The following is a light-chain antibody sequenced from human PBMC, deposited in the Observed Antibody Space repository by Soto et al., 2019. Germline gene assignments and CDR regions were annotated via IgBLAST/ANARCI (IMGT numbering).Light chain of an antibody. CDR2: LEGSGSY. J-gene: IGLJ2*01. CDR1: SGHRSYI. Sequence: QPLLTQSSSASASLGSSVKLTCTLSSGHRSYIIAWHQQQPGKAPRYLMKLEGSGSYNKGSGVPDRFSGSSSGADRYLTMSNLQSEDEADYYWETWDSNIRVFGGGTKLTVL. V-gene: IGLV4-60*03. CDR3: ETWDSNIRV.